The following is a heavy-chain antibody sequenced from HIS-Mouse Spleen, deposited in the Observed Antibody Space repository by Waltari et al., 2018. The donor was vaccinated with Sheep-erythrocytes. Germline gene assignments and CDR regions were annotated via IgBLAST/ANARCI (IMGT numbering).Heavy chain of an antibody. Sequence: EVQLVESGGGLVKPGGSLRLSCAASGFTFSSYSMNWVRQAPGKGLEWISSIISNSSCKNYANSLKGQFTISRDNANNSLYLQMNSLRAEDTAVYYCARDRSNYFDYWGQGTLVTVSS. J-gene: IGHJ4*02. CDR1: GFTFSSYS. CDR3: ARDRSNYFDY. CDR2: IISNSSCK. V-gene: IGHV3-21*01. D-gene: IGHD3-10*01.